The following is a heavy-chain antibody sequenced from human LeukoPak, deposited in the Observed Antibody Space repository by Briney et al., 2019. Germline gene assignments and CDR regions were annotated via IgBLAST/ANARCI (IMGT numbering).Heavy chain of an antibody. D-gene: IGHD3-22*01. Sequence: GASVKVSCKASGYTFTGYYMQWVRQAPGQGLEWMGWINPNSGGTNYAQKFQGWVTMTRDTSISTAYMELSRLRSDDTAVYYCARGYYYDSSGYYPAKYYFDYWGQGTLVTVSS. V-gene: IGHV1-2*04. CDR2: INPNSGGT. J-gene: IGHJ4*02. CDR1: GYTFTGYY. CDR3: ARGYYYDSSGYYPAKYYFDY.